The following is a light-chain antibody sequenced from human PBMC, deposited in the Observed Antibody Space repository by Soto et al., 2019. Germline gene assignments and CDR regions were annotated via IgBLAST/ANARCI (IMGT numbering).Light chain of an antibody. CDR2: AAS. CDR3: HQLHSTSSYT. V-gene: IGKV1-39*01. J-gene: IGKJ2*01. CDR1: QNIRNY. Sequence: DIQMTQSPSSLSASVGDRVTITCRASQNIRNYLNWYQQRPGKTPNLLVYAASNLRSGVPSRFSGSGSGTDSTLTISSLQPEDFATYYCHQLHSTSSYTFGQGTRVDIK.